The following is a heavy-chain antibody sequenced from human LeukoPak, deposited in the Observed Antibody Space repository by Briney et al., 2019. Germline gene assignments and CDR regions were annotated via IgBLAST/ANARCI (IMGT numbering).Heavy chain of an antibody. CDR1: GFTFSAFA. J-gene: IGHJ3*02. Sequence: PGGSLRLSCVGSGFTFSAFAMNWVRRAPGKGLEWVSSISGSGLSKYYADSVKGRFTISRDNSNNTVFLQMSSLRIEDTAVYYCARGGFEDLDDIWGQGTMVIVSS. CDR3: ARGGFEDLDDI. D-gene: IGHD3-10*01. V-gene: IGHV3-23*01. CDR2: ISGSGLSK.